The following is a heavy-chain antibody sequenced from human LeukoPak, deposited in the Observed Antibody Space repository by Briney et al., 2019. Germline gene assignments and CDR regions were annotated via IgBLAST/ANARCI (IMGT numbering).Heavy chain of an antibody. CDR2: INPNSGGT. V-gene: IGHV1-2*02. CDR3: ARDKGLEQWLSTWLEPKNWFDP. CDR1: GYTFTGYY. D-gene: IGHD6-19*01. J-gene: IGHJ5*02. Sequence: GASVKVSCKASGYTFTGYYMHWVRQAPGQGLEWMGWINPNSGGTNYAQKFQGRVTMTRDTSISTAYMELSRLRSDDTAVYYCARDKGLEQWLSTWLEPKNWFDPWGQGTLVTVSS.